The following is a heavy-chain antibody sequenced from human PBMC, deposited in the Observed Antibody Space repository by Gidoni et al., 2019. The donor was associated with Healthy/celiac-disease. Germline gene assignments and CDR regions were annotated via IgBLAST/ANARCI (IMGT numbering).Heavy chain of an antibody. CDR1: GFTFSSYA. J-gene: IGHJ3*02. CDR3: AKEAHSSGWYSDAFDI. CDR2: ISGSGGST. V-gene: IGHV3-23*01. Sequence: EVQLLASGGGLVQPGGSLRLYCAASGFTFSSYAMSWVRQAPGKGLEWVSAISGSGGSTCYADSVKGRFTISRDNSKNTLYLQMNSLRAEDTAVYYCAKEAHSSGWYSDAFDIWGQGTMVTVSS. D-gene: IGHD6-19*01.